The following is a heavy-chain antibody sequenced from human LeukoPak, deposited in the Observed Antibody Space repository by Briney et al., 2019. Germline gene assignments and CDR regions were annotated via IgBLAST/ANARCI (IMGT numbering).Heavy chain of an antibody. CDR1: GGSISSGGYY. CDR2: IYYSGST. V-gene: IGHV4-31*03. CDR3: AGLPRYSSSWYYFDY. J-gene: IGHJ4*02. D-gene: IGHD6-13*01. Sequence: SETLSLTCTVSGGSISSGGYYWSWIRQHPGKGLEWIGYIYYSGSTYYNPSLKSRVTISVDTSKNQFSLKLSSVTAADTAVYYCAGLPRYSSSWYYFDYWGQGTLVTVSS.